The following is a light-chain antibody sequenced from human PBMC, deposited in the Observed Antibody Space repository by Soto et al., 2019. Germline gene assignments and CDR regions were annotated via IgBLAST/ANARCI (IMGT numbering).Light chain of an antibody. CDR1: QSISSK. CDR2: KAS. Sequence: DIQMTQSPSTLSASVGDRVTITCRASQSISSKLAWYQQKVGKAPKLLIYKASSLESGVPSRFSGSGSGTEFTLTISSLQPDDFATYYCQEYNSYQRTFGQGTKV. CDR3: QEYNSYQRT. V-gene: IGKV1-5*03. J-gene: IGKJ1*01.